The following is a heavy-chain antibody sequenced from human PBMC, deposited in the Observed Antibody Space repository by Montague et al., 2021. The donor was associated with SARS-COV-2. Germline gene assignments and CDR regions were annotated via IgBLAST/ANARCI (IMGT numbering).Heavy chain of an antibody. CDR2: IYSGGST. CDR1: GFTVSSNY. CDR3: ARIAVAAQRGDWFDP. J-gene: IGHJ5*02. D-gene: IGHD6-19*01. V-gene: IGHV3-53*01. Sequence: SLRLSCAASGFTVSSNYMSWVRQAPGKGLEWVSVIYSGGSTYYAXSVKGRFTISRDNSKNTLYLQMNSLRAEDTAVCYCARIAVAAQRGDWFDPWGQGTLVTVSS.